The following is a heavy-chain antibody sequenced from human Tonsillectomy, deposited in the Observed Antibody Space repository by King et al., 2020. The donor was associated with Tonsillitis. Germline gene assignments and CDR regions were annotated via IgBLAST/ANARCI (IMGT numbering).Heavy chain of an antibody. V-gene: IGHV1-2*02. CDR3: ARDGSTGWYHY. CDR1: GYTFTGYX. CDR2: INPKSGGT. J-gene: IGHJ4*02. D-gene: IGHD6-19*01. Sequence: VQLVQSGAEVKKRGASVKVSCKASGYTFTGYXMHWVRQAPGQGLEWMGWINPKSGGTNYAQKFQGRVTMTRDTSISTAYMELTRLRSDDTAVYFCARDGSTGWYHYWGRGTLVTVSS.